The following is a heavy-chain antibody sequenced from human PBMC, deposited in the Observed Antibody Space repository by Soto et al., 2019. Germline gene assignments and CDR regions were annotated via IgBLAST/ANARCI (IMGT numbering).Heavy chain of an antibody. J-gene: IGHJ4*02. CDR2: INTYGGNA. D-gene: IGHD3-10*01. CDR3: ARDVDGSGRYYTGY. V-gene: IGHV1-18*01. Sequence: GASVKVSCKTSGYTFTSCGISWVRQAPGQGLEWMGWINTYGGNANYAQKLQGRVTMTTDTSASTAYMELRSLRSDDTAVYYCARDVDGSGRYYTGYWGQGTLVTASS. CDR1: GYTFTSCG.